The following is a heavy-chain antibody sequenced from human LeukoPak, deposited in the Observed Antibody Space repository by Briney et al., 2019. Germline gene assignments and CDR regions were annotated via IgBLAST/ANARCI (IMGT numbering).Heavy chain of an antibody. CDR3: ARDHDFWSGYYLDY. Sequence: PGGSLRLSCAASGFTFSSYSMNWVRQAPGKGLEWVSSISSSSSYIYYADSVKGRFTISRENAKNSLYLQMNSLRAEDTAVYYCARDHDFWSGYYLDYWGQGTLVTVSS. D-gene: IGHD3-3*01. CDR1: GFTFSSYS. CDR2: ISSSSSYI. J-gene: IGHJ4*02. V-gene: IGHV3-21*01.